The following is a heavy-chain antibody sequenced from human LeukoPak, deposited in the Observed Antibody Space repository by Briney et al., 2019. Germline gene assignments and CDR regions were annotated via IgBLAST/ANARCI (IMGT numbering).Heavy chain of an antibody. Sequence: PSETLSLTCTVSGAAISSSYWSWIRQPPGKRLEWLGFIHYNGHTNYNPSLQSRVTISTDTSKNQFSLKLNSVTAADTAVHYCARGYYDSSGYSNTFDIWGQWTMVTVSS. J-gene: IGHJ3*02. V-gene: IGHV4-59*01. D-gene: IGHD3-22*01. CDR3: ARGYYDSSGYSNTFDI. CDR1: GAAISSSY. CDR2: IHYNGHT.